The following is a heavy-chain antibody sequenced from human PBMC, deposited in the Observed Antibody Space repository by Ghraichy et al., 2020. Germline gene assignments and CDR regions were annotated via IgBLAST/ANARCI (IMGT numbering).Heavy chain of an antibody. CDR3: ARRANWFDP. Sequence: SETLSLTCAVSGGSISSYYWSWIRQPPGKGLEWIGYIYYSGSTNYNPSLKSRVTISVGTSKNQVSLKLSSVTAADTAVYYCARRANWFDPLGQGTLGTVSS. CDR1: GGSISSYY. J-gene: IGHJ5*02. V-gene: IGHV4-59*08. CDR2: IYYSGST.